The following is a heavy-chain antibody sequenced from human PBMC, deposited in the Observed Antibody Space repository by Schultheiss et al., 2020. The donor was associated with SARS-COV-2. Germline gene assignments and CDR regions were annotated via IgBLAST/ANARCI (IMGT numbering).Heavy chain of an antibody. D-gene: IGHD3-22*01. Sequence: SQTLSLTCSVYGGSFSGYNWSWIRQPPGKGLEWIGEINHSGSANYNPSLKSRVTISVDTSKNQFFLKLGSVTASDTAVYYCARGPPYYYDAGDGMDVWGQGTTITVSS. CDR2: INHSGSA. CDR1: GGSFSGYN. V-gene: IGHV4-34*01. J-gene: IGHJ6*02. CDR3: ARGPPYYYDAGDGMDV.